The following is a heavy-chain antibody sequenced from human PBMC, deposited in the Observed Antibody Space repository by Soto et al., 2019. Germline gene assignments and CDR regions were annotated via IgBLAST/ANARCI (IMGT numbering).Heavy chain of an antibody. CDR3: ARSSLEWLLLFDF. Sequence: GGSLRLSCAASGFTFSDAWINWVRQAPGKGLEWVGRVKSKTHGGTTDYAEFVKGRFAISRDDSNNMVYLQMNSLRGEDTAVYYCARSSLEWLLLFDFWGQGTQVTVSS. J-gene: IGHJ4*02. D-gene: IGHD3-3*01. V-gene: IGHV3-15*07. CDR2: VKSKTHGGTT. CDR1: GFTFSDAW.